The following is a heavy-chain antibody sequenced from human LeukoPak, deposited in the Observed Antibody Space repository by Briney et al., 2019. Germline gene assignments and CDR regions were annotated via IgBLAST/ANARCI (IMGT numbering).Heavy chain of an antibody. CDR1: GYTFTNYC. Sequence: VASVKVSCKASGYTFTNYCIHWVRQAPGHGLELMGVINPRGGGTNFARKFQDRLTMTRDTSTSTVYMELSSLRSDDTAVYYCARDLVVEPPVAHIPVDYWGQGTLVTVSS. J-gene: IGHJ4*02. CDR3: ARDLVVEPPVAHIPVDY. D-gene: IGHD2-2*01. V-gene: IGHV1-46*01. CDR2: INPRGGGT.